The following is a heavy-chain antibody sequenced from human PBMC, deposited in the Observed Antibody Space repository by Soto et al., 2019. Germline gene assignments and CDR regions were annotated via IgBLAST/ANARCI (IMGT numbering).Heavy chain of an antibody. J-gene: IGHJ4*02. CDR2: IYHSGST. D-gene: IGHD2-21*02. CDR3: ARRILYGGNSWAGLFDY. V-gene: IGHV4-30-2*01. Sequence: QLQLQESGSGLVKPSQTLSLTCAVSGGSISSGGYSWSWIRQPPGKGLEWIGYIYHSGSTYYNPSLKSRLTRSVDRSKNQFSLQLGSVTAADTAVYYCARRILYGGNSWAGLFDYWGQGTLVTVSS. CDR1: GGSISSGGYS.